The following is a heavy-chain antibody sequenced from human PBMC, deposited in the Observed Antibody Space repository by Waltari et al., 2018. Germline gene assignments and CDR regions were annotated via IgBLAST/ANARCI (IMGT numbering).Heavy chain of an antibody. CDR1: GFSVGEHF. V-gene: IGHV3-66*01. CDR2: IYRDGYT. D-gene: IGHD2-15*01. CDR3: ARGGGYRVFDS. Sequence: EVMLVEAGGGLVQRGGSSRVSGAVSGFSVGEHFLAWVRQAPGKGLEWVSVIYRDGYTYYQDSAKGRFTISRDGFKNTLYLQMDSLRPEDTALYYCARGGGYRVFDSWGQGTLVTVSA. J-gene: IGHJ4*02.